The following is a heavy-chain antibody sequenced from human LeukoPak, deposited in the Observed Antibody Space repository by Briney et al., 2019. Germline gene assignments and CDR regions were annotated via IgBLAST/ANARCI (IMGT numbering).Heavy chain of an antibody. Sequence: SETLSLTCTDPGGSIRSDNWSSIRQPPRKGLEWIGYITHSGSTNYNPSLKSRVTISLDTSKNQFSLKMSSVTAADTAMYYCATVVDTAINHWGQGTLVTVFS. CDR3: ATVVDTAINH. CDR1: GGSIRSDN. V-gene: IGHV4-59*01. D-gene: IGHD5-18*01. CDR2: ITHSGST. J-gene: IGHJ4*02.